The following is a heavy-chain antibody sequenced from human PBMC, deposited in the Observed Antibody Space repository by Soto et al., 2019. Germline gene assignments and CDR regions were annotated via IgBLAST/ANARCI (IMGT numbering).Heavy chain of an antibody. D-gene: IGHD4-17*01. J-gene: IGHJ4*02. CDR3: ARVRGDYGGSIDF. CDR2: SNGGEITT. CDR1: GFTLSNSW. V-gene: IGHV3-74*02. Sequence: EVKLVESGGGLVQPGGSLRLSCAASGFTLSNSWMDWVRQAPGKGLVWVSRSNGGEITTYYADSVKGRFTTSTDNAKNILYLQMSSLRGEDTAVYYCARVRGDYGGSIDFWGQGTLVTVSS.